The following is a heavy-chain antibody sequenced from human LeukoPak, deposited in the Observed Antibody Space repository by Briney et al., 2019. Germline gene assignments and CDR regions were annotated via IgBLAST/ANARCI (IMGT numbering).Heavy chain of an antibody. Sequence: SETLSLTCTVSGGSISSYHWSWIRQPPGKGLEWIGYIYYSGSTNYNPSLKSRVTISVDTSKNQFSLKLSSVTAADTAVYYCARSGGSSWYATNFDYWGQGTLVTVSS. V-gene: IGHV4-59*01. J-gene: IGHJ4*02. CDR2: IYYSGST. CDR1: GGSISSYH. CDR3: ARSGGSSWYATNFDY. D-gene: IGHD6-13*01.